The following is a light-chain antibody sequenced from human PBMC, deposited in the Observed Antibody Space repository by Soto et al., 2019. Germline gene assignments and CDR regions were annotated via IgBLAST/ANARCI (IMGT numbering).Light chain of an antibody. CDR2: DVT. CDR3: ASYTTISTDV. V-gene: IGLV2-14*01. J-gene: IGLJ1*01. Sequence: QSVLTQPASVSGPPGQSITISCTGTSNDVGAYNYVSWYQHHPGKAPRLVIYDVTNRPSGISDRFSGSKSGNTASLTISGLLAEDEADYYCASYTTISTDVFGTGTKVNVL. CDR1: SNDVGAYNY.